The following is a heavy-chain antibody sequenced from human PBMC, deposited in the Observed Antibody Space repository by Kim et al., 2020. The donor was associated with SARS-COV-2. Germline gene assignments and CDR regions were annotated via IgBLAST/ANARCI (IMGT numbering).Heavy chain of an antibody. V-gene: IGHV3-9*01. J-gene: IGHJ4*02. D-gene: IGHD3-9*01. CDR3: AKDTSYDILTGYYDFDY. Sequence: VKGRFTISRDNAKNSLYLQMNSLRAEDTALYYCAKDTSYDILTGYYDFDYWGQGTLVTVSS.